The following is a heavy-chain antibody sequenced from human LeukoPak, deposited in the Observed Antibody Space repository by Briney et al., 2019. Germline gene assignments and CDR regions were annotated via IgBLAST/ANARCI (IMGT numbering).Heavy chain of an antibody. CDR1: GYTFTGYY. CDR3: ARTRGYDILTGYYRGGYFDY. J-gene: IGHJ4*02. D-gene: IGHD3-9*01. V-gene: IGHV1-2*02. Sequence: ASVKVSCKASGYTFTGYYMHWVRQAPGQGLEWMGWINPNSGGTNYAQKFQGRVTMTRDTSISTAYMELSRLRSDDTAVYYCARTRGYDILTGYYRGGYFDYWGQGTLVTVSS. CDR2: INPNSGGT.